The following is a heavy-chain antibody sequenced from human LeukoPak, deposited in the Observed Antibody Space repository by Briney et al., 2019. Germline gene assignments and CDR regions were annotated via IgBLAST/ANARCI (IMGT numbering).Heavy chain of an antibody. CDR1: GGSFSGCY. J-gene: IGHJ1*01. V-gene: IGHV4-34*01. CDR3: ARTKGYSYGYSYFQH. CDR2: INHSGST. D-gene: IGHD5-18*01. Sequence: SETLSLTCAVYGGSFSGCYWSWIRQPPGKGLEWIGEINHSGSTNYNPSLKSRVTISVDTSKNQFSLKLSSVTAADTAVYYCARTKGYSYGYSYFQHWGQGTLVTVSS.